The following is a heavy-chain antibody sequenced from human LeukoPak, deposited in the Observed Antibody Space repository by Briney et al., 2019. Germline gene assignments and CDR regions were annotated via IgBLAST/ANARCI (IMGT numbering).Heavy chain of an antibody. CDR2: ISSSSGTI. CDR1: GFTFSGYA. Sequence: GGSLRLSCAASGFTFSGYAMNWVRQAPGKGLEWVAYISSSSGTIYYADSVKGRFTISRDNAKNSLSLQMNSLRAEDTAVYFCARPPLAAAGTSSIDDWGEGTPVTVSS. D-gene: IGHD6-13*01. V-gene: IGHV3-48*04. J-gene: IGHJ4*02. CDR3: ARPPLAAAGTSSIDD.